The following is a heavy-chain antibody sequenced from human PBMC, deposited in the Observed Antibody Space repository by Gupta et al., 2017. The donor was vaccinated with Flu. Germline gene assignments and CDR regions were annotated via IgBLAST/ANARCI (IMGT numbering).Heavy chain of an antibody. V-gene: IGHV3-21*02. CDR2: ISYNSDYK. CDR1: GFTFNSYC. CDR3: ARGGNALRFPMDV. J-gene: IGHJ6*03. Sequence: EMQLVESGGGLVKPGGSLRLSCGASGFTFNSYCMNWVRQAPGKGLEWVASISYNSDYKYYSESVKGRFTISRDNVKNSVDLQMNSLGAEDTGLYFCARGGNALRFPMDVWGNGTTVTVSS. D-gene: IGHD4-17*01.